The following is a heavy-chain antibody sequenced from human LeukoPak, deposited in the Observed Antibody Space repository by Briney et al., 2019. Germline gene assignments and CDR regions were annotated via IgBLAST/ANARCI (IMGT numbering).Heavy chain of an antibody. V-gene: IGHV1-24*01. CDR3: ARIGLRGVIISRPLDY. CDR2: FDPEDGET. D-gene: IGHD3-16*02. J-gene: IGHJ4*02. CDR1: GYTLTELS. Sequence: ASVKVSCKVSGYTLTELSMHWVRQAPGKGLEWMGGFDPEDGETIYAQKFQGRVTMTEDTSTDTAYMELSSLRSEDTAVYYCARIGLRGVIISRPLDYWGQGTLVTVSS.